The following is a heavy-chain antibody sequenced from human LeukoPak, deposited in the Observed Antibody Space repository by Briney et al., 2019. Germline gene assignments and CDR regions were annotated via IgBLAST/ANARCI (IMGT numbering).Heavy chain of an antibody. CDR2: ISYDGSNK. CDR3: ARVRDYYDSSGPTGY. Sequence: GGSLRLSCAASGFTFSSYAMHWVRQAPGKGLEWVAVISYDGSNKYYADSVKGRFTISRDNSKNTLYLQMNSLRAEDTAVYYCARVRDYYDSSGPTGYWGQGTLVTVSS. D-gene: IGHD3-22*01. CDR1: GFTFSSYA. J-gene: IGHJ4*02. V-gene: IGHV3-30-3*01.